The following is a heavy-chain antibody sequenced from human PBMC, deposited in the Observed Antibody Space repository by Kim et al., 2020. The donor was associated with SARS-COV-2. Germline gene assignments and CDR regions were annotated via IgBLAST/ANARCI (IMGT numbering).Heavy chain of an antibody. Sequence: SETLSLTCTVSGGSISSYYWSWIRQPPGKGLEWIGYIYYSGSTNYNPSLKSRVTISVDTSKNQFSLKLSSVTAADTAVYYCARDASLGFQPDYYGSGSYGFLSFDPWGQGTLVTVSS. CDR2: IYYSGST. CDR3: ARDASLGFQPDYYGSGSYGFLSFDP. D-gene: IGHD3-10*01. J-gene: IGHJ5*02. CDR1: GGSISSYY. V-gene: IGHV4-59*01.